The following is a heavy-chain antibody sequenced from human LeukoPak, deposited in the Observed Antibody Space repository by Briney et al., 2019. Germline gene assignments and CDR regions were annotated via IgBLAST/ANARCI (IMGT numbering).Heavy chain of an antibody. D-gene: IGHD6-13*01. J-gene: IGHJ4*02. CDR2: IYPGDSDT. Sequence: GESLKISCKGSGYSFTSYWIAWVRQMPGKGLEWMGIIYPGDSDTRYSPSFQGQVTISADKSISTAYLQWSSLKASDTAMYYCAKRSIAATNTHYFDYWGQGTLVTVSS. CDR3: AKRSIAATNTHYFDY. CDR1: GYSFTSYW. V-gene: IGHV5-51*01.